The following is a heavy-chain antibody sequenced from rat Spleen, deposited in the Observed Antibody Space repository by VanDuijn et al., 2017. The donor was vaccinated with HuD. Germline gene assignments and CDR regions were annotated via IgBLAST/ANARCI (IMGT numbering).Heavy chain of an antibody. V-gene: IGHV5-25*01. D-gene: IGHD5-1*01. CDR2: ISTGGGNT. Sequence: EVQLVESGGGLVQPGRSLKLSCAASGFTFSDYYMAWVRQAPTKGLEWVASISTGGGNTYYRDSVKGRFTISRDNAKSTLYLQMDSLRSEDTATYYCARLLTGSSGWYFDFWGPGTMVTVSS. J-gene: IGHJ1*01. CDR3: ARLLTGSSGWYFDF. CDR1: GFTFSDYY.